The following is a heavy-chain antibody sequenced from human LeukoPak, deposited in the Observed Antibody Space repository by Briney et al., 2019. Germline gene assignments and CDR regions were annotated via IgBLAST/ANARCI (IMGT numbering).Heavy chain of an antibody. Sequence: SVKVSCKASGGTFSSYAISWVQQAPGQGLEWMGGIIPIFGTANYAQKFQGRVTITADESTSTAYMELSSLRSEDTAVYYCASSDLLAYYFDYWGQGTLVTVSS. D-gene: IGHD1-26*01. J-gene: IGHJ4*02. CDR3: ASSDLLAYYFDY. CDR2: IIPIFGTA. CDR1: GGTFSSYA. V-gene: IGHV1-69*13.